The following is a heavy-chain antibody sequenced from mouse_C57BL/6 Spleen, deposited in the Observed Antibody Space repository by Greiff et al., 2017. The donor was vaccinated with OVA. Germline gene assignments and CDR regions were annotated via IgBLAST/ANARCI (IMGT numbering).Heavy chain of an antibody. Sequence: EVNVGESGGGLVQPKGSLKLSCAASGFSFHTYAMNWGRQAPGKGLEWVARIRSKSNNYATYYADSVKDTFTISSDDSESMLYLQMNNCKTADTAVYYCVRHTSNWDGYFDVWGTGTTVTVSS. CDR1: GFSFHTYA. CDR3: VRHTSNWDGYFDV. V-gene: IGHV10-1*01. D-gene: IGHD4-1*01. CDR2: IRSKSNNYAT. J-gene: IGHJ1*03.